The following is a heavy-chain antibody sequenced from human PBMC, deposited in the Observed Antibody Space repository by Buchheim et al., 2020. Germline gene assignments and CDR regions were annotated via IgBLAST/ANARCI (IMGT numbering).Heavy chain of an antibody. J-gene: IGHJ4*02. V-gene: IGHV3-30*04. D-gene: IGHD3-10*01. CDR2: ISSDGSQK. Sequence: QVQLVESGGGVVQPGRSLRLSCAASGFTFTSYAMHWVRQAPGKGLEWVALISSDGSQKYYADSVRCRFTISRSNSITTLYLQMNSLRAEDTALYYCARDLVVGFYYGSAPLGYWGQGTL. CDR3: ARDLVVGFYYGSAPLGY. CDR1: GFTFTSYA.